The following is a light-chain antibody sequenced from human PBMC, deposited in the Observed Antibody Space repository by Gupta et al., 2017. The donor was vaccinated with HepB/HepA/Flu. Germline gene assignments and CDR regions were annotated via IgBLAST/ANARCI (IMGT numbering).Light chain of an antibody. CDR2: EAS. CDR3: QQDDNSPVT. J-gene: IGKJ4*01. CDR1: QSVRSNS. V-gene: IGKV3D-20*01. Sequence: ETVLTQSPGTLSLSPGERATLYCGASQSVRSNSVAWYQQKPGRAPRLLIYEASKRAAGIPDRFSGSGSGTDFTLTSSRLEPEDFAVYCCQQDDNSPVTFGGWTKLKIK.